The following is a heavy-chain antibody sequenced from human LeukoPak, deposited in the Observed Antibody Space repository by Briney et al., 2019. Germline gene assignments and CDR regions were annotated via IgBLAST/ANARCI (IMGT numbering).Heavy chain of an antibody. D-gene: IGHD2/OR15-2a*01. CDR2: IYYDGNTK. CDR1: GFTFSSHW. J-gene: IGHJ4*02. V-gene: IGHV3-30*02. Sequence: GGSLRLSCAASGFTFSSHWMSWVRQAPDKGPEWVAFIYYDGNTKYYADFVKGRFTISRDNSKNTLYLQMNTLRVEDTAVFYCVKDQGVVFGYFLNWGQGTLVTVSS. CDR3: VKDQGVVFGYFLN.